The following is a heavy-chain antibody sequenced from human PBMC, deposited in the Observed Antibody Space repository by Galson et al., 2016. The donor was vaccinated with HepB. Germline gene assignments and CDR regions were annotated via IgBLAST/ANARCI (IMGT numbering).Heavy chain of an antibody. CDR2: ISIRSTYI. CDR1: GFALSNFS. V-gene: IGHV3-21*01. Sequence: SLRLSCAASGFALSNFSMHWVRQAPGKGLEWVSSISIRSTYIYYADSVRGRFTISRDNAESSLFLQMNNLRVDDTAVYYCARGCRGGSCIDSWGQGALVTVSS. D-gene: IGHD2-15*01. CDR3: ARGCRGGSCIDS. J-gene: IGHJ4*02.